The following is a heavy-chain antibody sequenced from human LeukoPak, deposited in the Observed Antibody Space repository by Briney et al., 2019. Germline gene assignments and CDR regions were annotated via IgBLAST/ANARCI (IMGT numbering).Heavy chain of an antibody. CDR3: ARAIAAHMYYFGY. Sequence: ASVKVSCKASGYTFTSYYMHWVRQAPGQGLEWMGIINPRGGSTSYAQKFQGRVTMIRDTSTCTVYMELSSLRSEDTAVYYCARAIAAHMYYFGYWGQGTLVTVSS. CDR2: INPRGGST. V-gene: IGHV1-46*01. CDR1: GYTFTSYY. D-gene: IGHD6-6*01. J-gene: IGHJ4*02.